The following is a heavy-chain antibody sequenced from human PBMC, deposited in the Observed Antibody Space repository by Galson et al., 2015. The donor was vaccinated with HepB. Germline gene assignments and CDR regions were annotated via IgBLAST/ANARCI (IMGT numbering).Heavy chain of an antibody. CDR2: ISSSSSYI. CDR3: ARDQSGSSLYYFDY. CDR1: GFTFSSYS. V-gene: IGHV3-21*01. Sequence: SLRLSCAASGFTFSSYSMNWVRQAPGKGLEWVSSISSSSSYIYYADSVKGRFTISRDNAKNSLYLQMNSLRAEDTAVYYCARDQSGSSLYYFDYWGQGTLVTVSS. J-gene: IGHJ4*02. D-gene: IGHD1-26*01.